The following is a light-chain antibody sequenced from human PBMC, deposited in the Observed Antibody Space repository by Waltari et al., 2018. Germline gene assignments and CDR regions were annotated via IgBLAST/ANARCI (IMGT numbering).Light chain of an antibody. CDR3: QQSKRVPYT. J-gene: IGKJ2*01. CDR1: PTIDTY. Sequence: DIQMIQYPSSLSASSGDRVSITCRASPTIDTYLNWFPQKPGEAPKLLIYAASTLQSGVPLRFSGSGSGTDFTLTISGLEYEDFATYYCQQSKRVPYTFGQGTRLEIK. CDR2: AAS. V-gene: IGKV1-39*01.